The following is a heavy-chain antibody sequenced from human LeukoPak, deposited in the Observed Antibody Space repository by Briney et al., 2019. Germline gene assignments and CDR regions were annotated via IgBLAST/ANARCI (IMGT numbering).Heavy chain of an antibody. CDR3: ARSAPGLSMDV. V-gene: IGHV3-30*14. CDR1: GFTFNSYS. Sequence: GGSLRLSCAASGFTFNSYSMHWVRQAPGKGLEWVTAISDDETYKFYADSVKGRFTISRENGNKSLYLQMNSLRAGDTAVYYCARSAPGLSMDVWGKGTTVTISS. J-gene: IGHJ6*03. CDR2: ISDDETYK. D-gene: IGHD3-10*01.